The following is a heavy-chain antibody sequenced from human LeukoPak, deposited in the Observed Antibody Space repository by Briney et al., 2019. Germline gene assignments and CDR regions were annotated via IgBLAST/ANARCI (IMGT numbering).Heavy chain of an antibody. V-gene: IGHV3-30*18. CDR3: AKVMAERRALTPYFDS. D-gene: IGHD1-1*01. CDR1: GFAFSNYA. CDR2: ISFDGINT. J-gene: IGHJ4*02. Sequence: PGGTLRLSCVVSGFAFSNYAIHWVRQAPGKGLEWVAAISFDGINTHYPDSVKGRFFISRDTPMKTVYLQLNDLRPEDTAVYSCAKVMAERRALTPYFDSWGQGALVTVSS.